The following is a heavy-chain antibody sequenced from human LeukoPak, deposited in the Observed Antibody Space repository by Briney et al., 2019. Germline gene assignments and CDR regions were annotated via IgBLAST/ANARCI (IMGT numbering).Heavy chain of an antibody. CDR1: GYTFTDYY. D-gene: IGHD3-10*01. CDR3: ARGAGLSTMLRGVIN. CDR2: ISPNNGGT. V-gene: IGHV1-2*06. Sequence: GASVKVSCKASGYTFTDYYIHWVRQAPGQELEWMGRISPNNGGTNYAEKFQGRVTMTSDTSISTAYMELSRLTSDDTAVFYCARGAGLSTMLRGVINWGQGTLVTVSS. J-gene: IGHJ4*02.